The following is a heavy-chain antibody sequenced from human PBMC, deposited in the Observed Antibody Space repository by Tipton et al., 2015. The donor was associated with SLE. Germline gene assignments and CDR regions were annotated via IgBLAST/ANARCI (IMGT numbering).Heavy chain of an antibody. CDR2: VFYSGNT. V-gene: IGHV4-39*01. J-gene: IGHJ4*02. D-gene: IGHD1-1*01. CDR3: ARHRPPTWDSTNWSPIDY. Sequence: TLSLTCTVSGGSISTSSYYWGWIRQPPGKGLKWIGSVFYSGNTYYNPSLKSRVTISVDTSENQFSLKLSSVTAADTAVYYCARHRPPTWDSTNWSPIDYWGQGTLVTVSS. CDR1: GGSISTSSYY.